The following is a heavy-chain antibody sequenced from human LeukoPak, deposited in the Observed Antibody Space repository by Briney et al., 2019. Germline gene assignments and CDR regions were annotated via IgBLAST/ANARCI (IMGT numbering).Heavy chain of an antibody. J-gene: IGHJ4*02. CDR3: ARDSGSSDYFDY. V-gene: IGHV3-30-3*01. CDR1: GFTFSSYA. D-gene: IGHD1-26*01. CDR2: ISYDGSNK. Sequence: SGGSLRLSCAASGFTFSSYAMHWVRQAPGKGLEWVAVISYDGSNKYYADSVKGRFTISRDNSKNTLSLQMNSLRAEDTAVYYCARDSGSSDYFDYWGQGTLVTVSS.